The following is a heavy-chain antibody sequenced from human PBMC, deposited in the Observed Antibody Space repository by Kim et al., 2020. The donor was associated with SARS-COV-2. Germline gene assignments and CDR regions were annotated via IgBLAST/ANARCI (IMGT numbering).Heavy chain of an antibody. Sequence: GSLRLSCAASGFIFRNFGIHWVRQAPGKGLEWVAFISNDGTFTIYADSVKGRFTISRDYSENTVYLQMDSLFAGDTAVYYCARPSSSHFDFWGQGTLVTVSS. D-gene: IGHD3-10*01. CDR3: ARPSSSHFDF. CDR1: GFIFRNFG. J-gene: IGHJ4*02. V-gene: IGHV3-33*01. CDR2: ISNDGTFT.